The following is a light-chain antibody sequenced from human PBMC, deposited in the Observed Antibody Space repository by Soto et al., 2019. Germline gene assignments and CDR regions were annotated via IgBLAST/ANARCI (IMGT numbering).Light chain of an antibody. CDR3: SSYTSSSTNV. J-gene: IGLJ1*01. CDR2: DVS. Sequence: QSVLTQPASVSGSPGQSITISCTGTSSDVGGYNYVSWYQQHPGKAPKIMIYDVSNRPSGVSKRYSGSKSGNTASLTISGLQAEDEADYYCSSYTSSSTNVFGTGTKVTVL. CDR1: SSDVGGYNY. V-gene: IGLV2-14*01.